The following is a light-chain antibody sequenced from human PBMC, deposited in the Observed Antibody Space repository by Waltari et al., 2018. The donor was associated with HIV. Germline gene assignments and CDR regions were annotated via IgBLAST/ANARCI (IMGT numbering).Light chain of an antibody. CDR2: DVT. CDR1: SSDIGYYDY. J-gene: IGLJ2*01. V-gene: IGLV2-14*03. CDR3: SSYTRRGTVV. Sequence: QSALTQPASVSGSPGQSIVLPCTGSSSDIGYYDYVSWYQQYPGQAPKAVIYDVTSRPSGTSSRFSGSKSATTAFLAISKLQTDDEADYFCSSYTRRGTVVFGGGTRLTVL.